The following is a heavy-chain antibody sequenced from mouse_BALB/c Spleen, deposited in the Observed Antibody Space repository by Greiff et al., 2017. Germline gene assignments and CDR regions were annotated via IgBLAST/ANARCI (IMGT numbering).Heavy chain of an antibody. V-gene: IGHV14-3*02. D-gene: IGHD2-14*01. CDR3: ARTNYRYDGYFDY. J-gene: IGHJ2*01. Sequence: VQLQQSGAELVKPGASVKLSCTASGFNIKDTYMHWVKQRPEQGLEWIGRIDPANGNTNYDPKFQGKATITADTSSNTAYLQLSSLTSEDTAVYYCARTNYRYDGYFDYGGQGTTLTVSA. CDR1: GFNIKDTY. CDR2: IDPANGNT.